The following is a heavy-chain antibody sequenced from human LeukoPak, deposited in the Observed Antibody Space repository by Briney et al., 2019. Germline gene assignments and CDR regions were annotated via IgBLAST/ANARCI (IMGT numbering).Heavy chain of an antibody. D-gene: IGHD3-10*01. CDR1: GFTFSDYY. CDR3: ARNYYYGSGSYVYYYGMDV. CDR2: ISSSGSTI. Sequence: GGSLRLSCAASGFTFSDYYMSWIRQAPGKGLEWVSYISSSGSTIYYADSVKGRFTISRDNAKNSLYLQVNSLRAEDTAVYYCARNYYYGSGSYVYYYGMDVWGQGTTVTVSS. J-gene: IGHJ6*02. V-gene: IGHV3-11*01.